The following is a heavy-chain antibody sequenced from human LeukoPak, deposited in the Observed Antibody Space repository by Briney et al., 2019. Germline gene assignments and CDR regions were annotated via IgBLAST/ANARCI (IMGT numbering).Heavy chain of an antibody. Sequence: GGSLRLSCAASGLTLSSYWMSWVSQAAGKGVEGVANIKQEGIDKFYVHSVTGRFTTSRYNPKNSPYLQMNTLRAEDTAVYYCARDQIYCSSSSCPWEPFDYWGQGTLVTVSS. D-gene: IGHD2-2*01. CDR2: IKQEGIDK. J-gene: IGHJ4*02. CDR1: GLTLSSYW. V-gene: IGHV3-7*05. CDR3: ARDQIYCSSSSCPWEPFDY.